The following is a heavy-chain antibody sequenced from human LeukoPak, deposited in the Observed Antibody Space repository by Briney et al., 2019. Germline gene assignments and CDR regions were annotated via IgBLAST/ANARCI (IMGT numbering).Heavy chain of an antibody. J-gene: IGHJ3*02. CDR3: ARHDKTWFGELYAFDI. D-gene: IGHD3-10*01. CDR2: IYTSGST. CDR1: GGSISSYD. Sequence: TSETLSLTCTFSGGSISSYDWSWIRQAPGTGKKWIGYIYTSGSTNYNPSLKSRVTISVDTSKNQFSLKLSSVTAADTAVYYCARHDKTWFGELYAFDIWGQGTMVTVSS. V-gene: IGHV4-4*09.